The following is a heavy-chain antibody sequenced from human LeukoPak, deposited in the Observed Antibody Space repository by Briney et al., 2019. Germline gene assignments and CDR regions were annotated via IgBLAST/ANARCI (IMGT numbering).Heavy chain of an antibody. CDR3: ARHTTIFGVAIIDI. J-gene: IGHJ3*02. CDR2: MHPNSGGT. D-gene: IGHD3-3*01. V-gene: IGHV1-2*02. Sequence: ASVKVSCKASGYTFTSYGISWVRQAPGQGLEWIGWMHPNSGGTNYAQKFQGRVTMTRDTSISTAYMDLSSLRSDDTAVYYCARHTTIFGVAIIDIWGQGTMVTVSS. CDR1: GYTFTSYG.